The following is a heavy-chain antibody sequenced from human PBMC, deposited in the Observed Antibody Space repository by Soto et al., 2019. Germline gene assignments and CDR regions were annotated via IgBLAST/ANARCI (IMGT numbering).Heavy chain of an antibody. Sequence: NLGGSLRLSCAASGFTFSSYSMNWVRQAPGKGLEWVSSISSSSSYIYYADSVKGRLTISRDNAKNSLYLQMNSLRAEDTAVYYCARAEYSSSWLNWFDPWGQGTLVTVSS. D-gene: IGHD6-13*01. V-gene: IGHV3-21*01. CDR2: ISSSSSYI. CDR3: ARAEYSSSWLNWFDP. CDR1: GFTFSSYS. J-gene: IGHJ5*02.